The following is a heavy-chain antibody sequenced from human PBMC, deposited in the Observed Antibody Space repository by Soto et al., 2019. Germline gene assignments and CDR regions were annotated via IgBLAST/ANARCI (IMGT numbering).Heavy chain of an antibody. CDR1: GFTFSNYG. D-gene: IGHD6-19*01. Sequence: QVQLVESGGGVVQPGRSLRLSCAASGFTFSNYGMHWVRQAPGKGLEWVAVISYDGSNKYYADSVKGRFTISRDNSKNTRYLQRNIVRVEDTAMYYCAKNPGYNSGWYSIDYWGQGTLVTVSS. CDR2: ISYDGSNK. V-gene: IGHV3-30*18. J-gene: IGHJ4*02. CDR3: AKNPGYNSGWYSIDY.